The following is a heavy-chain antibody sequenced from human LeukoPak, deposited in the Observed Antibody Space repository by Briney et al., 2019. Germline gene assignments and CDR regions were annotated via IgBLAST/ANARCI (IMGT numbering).Heavy chain of an antibody. J-gene: IGHJ4*02. D-gene: IGHD4-17*01. CDR3: ARSDADGWDS. CDR1: GGSLRGYY. CDR2: INHSGRT. V-gene: IGHV4-34*01. Sequence: PSETLSLTCAVYGGSLRGYYWSWIPQPPGKGLEWIGEINHSGRTNYNPSLKSRVTISIDTSENQFSLKLTSVTAADTALYYCARSDADGWDSWGQGSLVTVSS.